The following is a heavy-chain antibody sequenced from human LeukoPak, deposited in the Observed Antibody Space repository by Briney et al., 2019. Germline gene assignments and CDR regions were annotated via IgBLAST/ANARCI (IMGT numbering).Heavy chain of an antibody. CDR3: ARGRTRWRTWFDP. J-gene: IGHJ5*02. D-gene: IGHD3-16*02. CDR2: MNPNSGNT. V-gene: IGHV1-8*03. Sequence: GWMNPNSGNTGYAQKFQGRVTITRNTSISTAYMELSSLRSEDTAVYYCARGRTRWRTWFDPWGQGTLVTVSS.